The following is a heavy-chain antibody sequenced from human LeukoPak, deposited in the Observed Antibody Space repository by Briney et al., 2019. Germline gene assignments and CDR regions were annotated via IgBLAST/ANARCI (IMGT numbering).Heavy chain of an antibody. D-gene: IGHD6-13*01. CDR1: GDSVSSNSAA. Sequence: SQTLSLTCAISGDSVSSNSAAWNWIRQSPSRGLEWLGRTYYRSKGYNDYAVSVKSRITLNPDTSKNQFSLQLHSVTPEDTAVYYCARDRASSSWGQGSTRKYNWFDPWGQGTLVTVSS. V-gene: IGHV6-1*01. J-gene: IGHJ5*02. CDR3: ARDRASSSWGQGSTRKYNWFDP. CDR2: TYYRSKGYN.